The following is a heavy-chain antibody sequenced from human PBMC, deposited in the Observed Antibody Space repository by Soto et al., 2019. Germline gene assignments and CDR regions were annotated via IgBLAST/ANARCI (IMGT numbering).Heavy chain of an antibody. Sequence: QVQLVESGGGVVQPGRSLRLSCAASGFTFSSYGMHWVRQAPGKGLEWVAVISYDGSNKYYADSVKGRFTISGDNSKNTLYLQMNSLRAEDTAVYYCAKDLEIVVVPAAIGANWFDPWGQGTLVTVSS. CDR1: GFTFSSYG. J-gene: IGHJ5*02. D-gene: IGHD2-2*03. V-gene: IGHV3-30*18. CDR3: AKDLEIVVVPAAIGANWFDP. CDR2: ISYDGSNK.